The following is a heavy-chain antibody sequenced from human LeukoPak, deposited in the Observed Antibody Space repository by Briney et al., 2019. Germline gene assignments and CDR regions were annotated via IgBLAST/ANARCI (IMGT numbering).Heavy chain of an antibody. V-gene: IGHV4-39*01. CDR3: ARQYYDSTGYYYFDY. J-gene: IGHJ4*02. Sequence: SETLSLTCTVSGDSITGSSYYWGWIRQPPGKGLGWIGSMYYSGSTYSNPSLKSRVTISADTSKNQFSLKLKSVTAADTAVYYCARQYYDSTGYYYFDYWGQGTLVTVSS. CDR2: MYYSGST. D-gene: IGHD3-22*01. CDR1: GDSITGSSYY.